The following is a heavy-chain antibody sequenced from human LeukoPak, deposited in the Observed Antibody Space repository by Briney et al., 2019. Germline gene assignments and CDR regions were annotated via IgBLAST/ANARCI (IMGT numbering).Heavy chain of an antibody. Sequence: SVKVSCKASGGTFSSYAISWVRQPPGQGLEWMGGIIPIFGTANYAQKFQGRVTITADKSTSTAYMELSSLRSEDTAVYYCARCFAVAGTPGYYYYMDVWGKGTTVTVSS. CDR3: ARCFAVAGTPGYYYYMDV. CDR1: GGTFSSYA. J-gene: IGHJ6*03. D-gene: IGHD6-19*01. V-gene: IGHV1-69*06. CDR2: IIPIFGTA.